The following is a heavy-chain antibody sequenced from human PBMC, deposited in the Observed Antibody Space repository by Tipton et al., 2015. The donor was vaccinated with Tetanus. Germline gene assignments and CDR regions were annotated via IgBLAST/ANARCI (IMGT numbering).Heavy chain of an antibody. CDR3: AKSILQGWILKVTVVDNFDH. CDR1: GFNFDGYV. CDR2: ISGHGGRT. V-gene: IGHV3-23*01. D-gene: IGHD3-22*01. J-gene: IGHJ4*02. Sequence: SLRLSCEASGFNFDGYVMNWVRQAPGKGLEGVAVISGHGGRTHYADYVKGRFTISRDNSNNTLYLQMNSLRAEDTAVYYCAKSILQGWILKVTVVDNFDHWGQGALVTVSP.